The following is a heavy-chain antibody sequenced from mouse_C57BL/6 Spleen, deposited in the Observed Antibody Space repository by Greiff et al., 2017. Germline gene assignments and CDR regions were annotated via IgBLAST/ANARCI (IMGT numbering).Heavy chain of an antibody. CDR1: GYTFTSYW. D-gene: IGHD2-4*01. V-gene: IGHV1-72*01. CDR3: AREEYYDYEGEYFDV. CDR2: IDPNSGGT. J-gene: IGHJ1*03. Sequence: HVQLQQSGAELVKPGASVKLSCKASGYTFTSYWLHWVKQRPGRGLEWIGRIDPNSGGTKYNEKFKSKATLTVDKPSSTAYMQLSSLTSEDSAVYYCAREEYYDYEGEYFDVWGTGTTVTVSS.